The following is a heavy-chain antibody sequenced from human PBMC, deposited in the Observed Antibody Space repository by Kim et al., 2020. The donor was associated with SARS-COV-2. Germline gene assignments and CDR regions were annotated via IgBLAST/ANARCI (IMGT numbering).Heavy chain of an antibody. CDR3: AISIAAAGTYYFDY. CDR1: GGSISSSSYY. Sequence: SETLSLTCTVSGGSISSSSYYWGWIRQPPGKGLEWIGSIYYSGSTYYNPSLKSRVTISVDTSKNQFSLKLSSVTAADTAVYYCAISIAAAGTYYFDYWGQGTLVTVSS. J-gene: IGHJ4*02. CDR2: IYYSGST. V-gene: IGHV4-39*01. D-gene: IGHD6-13*01.